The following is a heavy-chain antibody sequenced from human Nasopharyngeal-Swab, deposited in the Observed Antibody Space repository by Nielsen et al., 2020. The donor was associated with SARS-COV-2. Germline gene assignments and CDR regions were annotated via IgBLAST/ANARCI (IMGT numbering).Heavy chain of an antibody. J-gene: IGHJ6*02. Sequence: PQPPGKGLEWVSSISSSTTYIYYADSVKGRFTISRDNAKNSLYLQMNSLRAEDTAVYYCARDGLDYDFWSAYFIDVWGQGTTVTVSS. CDR2: ISSSTTYI. V-gene: IGHV3-21*01. D-gene: IGHD3-3*01. CDR3: ARDGLDYDFWSAYFIDV.